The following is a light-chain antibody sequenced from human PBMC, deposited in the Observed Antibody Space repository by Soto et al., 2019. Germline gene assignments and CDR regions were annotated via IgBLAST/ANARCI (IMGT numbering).Light chain of an antibody. CDR2: KAS. Sequence: DIQMTQSPSTLSGSVGDRVTITCRASQTISSWLAWYQQKPGKAPKLLIYKASTLKSGVPSRFSGIGSGTDFTLTISSLQPDDFATYYCQHYNSYSEAFGQGTKVELK. V-gene: IGKV1-5*03. CDR3: QHYNSYSEA. J-gene: IGKJ1*01. CDR1: QTISSW.